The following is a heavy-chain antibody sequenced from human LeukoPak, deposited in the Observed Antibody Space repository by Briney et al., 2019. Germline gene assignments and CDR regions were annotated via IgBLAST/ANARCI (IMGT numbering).Heavy chain of an antibody. CDR1: GDSISSGDYY. CDR2: IYYSGNT. Sequence: PSQTLSFTCTVSGDSISSGDYYWSWIRQPPGKGLEWIGYIYYSGNTYYNPSLQSRVTISVDTSKNQFSLNLSSVTAADTAVFYCARGHDYFDYWGQGTLVTVSS. V-gene: IGHV4-30-4*08. CDR3: ARGHDYFDY. J-gene: IGHJ4*02.